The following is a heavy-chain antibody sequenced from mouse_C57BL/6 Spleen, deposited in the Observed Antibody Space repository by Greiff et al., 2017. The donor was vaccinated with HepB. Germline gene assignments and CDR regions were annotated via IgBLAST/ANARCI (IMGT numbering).Heavy chain of an antibody. CDR2: INPSNGGT. CDR3: ARSGYYYGSEENYFDY. V-gene: IGHV1-80*01. CDR1: GYAFSSYW. D-gene: IGHD1-1*01. Sequence: VQLVESGAELVKPGASVKISCKASGYAFSSYWMNWVKQRPGKGLEWIGNINPSNGGTNYNEKFKSKATLTVDKSSSTAYMQLSSLTSEDSAVYYCARSGYYYGSEENYFDYWGQGTTLTVSS. J-gene: IGHJ2*01.